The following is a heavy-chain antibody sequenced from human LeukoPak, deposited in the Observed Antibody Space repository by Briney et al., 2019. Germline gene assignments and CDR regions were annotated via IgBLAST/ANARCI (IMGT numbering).Heavy chain of an antibody. D-gene: IGHD3-22*01. CDR2: ISSSGSTI. J-gene: IGHJ4*02. Sequence: GGSLRLSCAASGSTFSDYYMSWIRQAPGKGLEWVSYISSSGSTIYYADSVKGRFTISRDNAKNSLYLQMNSLRAEDTAVYYCARESYYDSSGYYGHGDYWGQGTLVTVSS. V-gene: IGHV3-11*01. CDR1: GSTFSDYY. CDR3: ARESYYDSSGYYGHGDY.